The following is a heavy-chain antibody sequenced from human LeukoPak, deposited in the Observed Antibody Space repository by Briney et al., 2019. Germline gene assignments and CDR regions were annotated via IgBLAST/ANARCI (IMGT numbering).Heavy chain of an antibody. CDR2: IKLNSGSI. Sequence: GGSLRLSCAASGFTFGDYAIHWVRQAPGKGLEWVSTIKLNSGSIGYADSVKGRFTISRDNAKNSLYLQMNSLRPEDTALYYCAKDRRIAAAGKYGMDVWGQGTSVTVSS. CDR3: AKDRRIAAAGKYGMDV. V-gene: IGHV3-9*01. D-gene: IGHD6-13*01. CDR1: GFTFGDYA. J-gene: IGHJ6*02.